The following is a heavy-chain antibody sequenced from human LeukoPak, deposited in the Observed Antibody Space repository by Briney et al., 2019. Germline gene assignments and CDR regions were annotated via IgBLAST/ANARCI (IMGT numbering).Heavy chain of an antibody. CDR2: IYHSGST. D-gene: IGHD1-26*01. Sequence: SETLSLTCAVYGGSFSGYYWSWIRQPPGKGLEWIGSIYHSGSTYYNPSLKSRVTISVDTSKNQFSLKLSSVTAADTAVYYCARGGWEPSVGIDYWGQGTLVTVSS. V-gene: IGHV4-34*01. CDR1: GGSFSGYY. J-gene: IGHJ4*02. CDR3: ARGGWEPSVGIDY.